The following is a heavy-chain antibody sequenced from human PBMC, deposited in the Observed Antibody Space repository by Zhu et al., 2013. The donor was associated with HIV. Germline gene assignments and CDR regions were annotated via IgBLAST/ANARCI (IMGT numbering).Heavy chain of an antibody. D-gene: IGHD7-27*01. Sequence: QIQLVQSGAEMKKPGASVKVSCKASGYTFTGKYLHWVRQAPGQGLEWMGWMNPNNGVTKVALKFQGRVSMTRDTPINTAYMELSSLRSDDTAVYYCAREVGTGWSSFPIDFWGQGTLVTVSS. CDR1: GYTFTGKY. CDR3: AREVGTGWSSFPIDF. V-gene: IGHV1-2*02. J-gene: IGHJ4*01. CDR2: MNPNNGVT.